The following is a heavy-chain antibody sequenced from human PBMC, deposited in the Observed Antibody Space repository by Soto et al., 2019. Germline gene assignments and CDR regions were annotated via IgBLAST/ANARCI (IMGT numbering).Heavy chain of an antibody. V-gene: IGHV1-69*01. D-gene: IGHD2-21*02. CDR1: GDSFTNYA. J-gene: IGHJ4*02. CDR3: AKRDVPHSTSNAYFYDH. Sequence: QVLLVQSGAEMKQPGSSVSVSCKASGDSFTNYAFTWVRQAPGQGPEWLGGIILALGTPHYSQRFQGRLTITADESSSTVYMELGSLRLDDTAVYFCAKRDVPHSTSNAYFYDHWGRGVLVTVSS. CDR2: IILALGTP.